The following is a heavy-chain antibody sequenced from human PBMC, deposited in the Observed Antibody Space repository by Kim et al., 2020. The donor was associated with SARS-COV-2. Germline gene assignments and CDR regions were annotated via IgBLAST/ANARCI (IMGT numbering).Heavy chain of an antibody. CDR2: I. D-gene: IGHD1-26*01. V-gene: IGHV3-48*03. Sequence: IYNADSVKGRFTIARDNAENSLYLQMNSLRAEDTAVYYCARVGASYGMGVWGQGTTVTVSS. J-gene: IGHJ6*02. CDR3: ARVGASYGMGV.